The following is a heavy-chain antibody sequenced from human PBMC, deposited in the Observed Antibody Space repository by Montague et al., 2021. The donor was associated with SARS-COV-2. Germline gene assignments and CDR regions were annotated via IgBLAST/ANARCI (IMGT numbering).Heavy chain of an antibody. CDR2: INHRGST. Sequence: SETLSLTCAVYGGTFSAHSWSWVRQSPGKGLEWIGEINHRGSTTYMSSLKSRVTTSVDTSKNQFSLKLSSVTAADTAIHYCARGGLAGGNYDIWSFSYTSPLDYWGQGTLVTVSS. V-gene: IGHV4-34*01. D-gene: IGHD3-3*01. CDR3: ARGGLAGGNYDIWSFSYTSPLDY. CDR1: GGTFSAHS. J-gene: IGHJ4*02.